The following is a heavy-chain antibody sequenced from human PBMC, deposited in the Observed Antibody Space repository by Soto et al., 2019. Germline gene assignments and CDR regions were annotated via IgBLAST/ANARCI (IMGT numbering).Heavy chain of an antibody. CDR2: VIGSLSST. CDR3: AAGGRAPFNEFEY. CDR1: GGIFSRSGTFTSFA. D-gene: IGHD1-1*01. Sequence: QAQLVQSGAEVKKPGSSVKVSCTASGGIFSRSGTFTSFAISWVRQAPGQGPEWMGGVIGSLSSTNYAQRFQCPLTLTGDESANSPFMKPRTLRSEETAMYSCAAGGRAPFNEFEYWGQGTLVTVSS. V-gene: IGHV1-69*01. J-gene: IGHJ4*02.